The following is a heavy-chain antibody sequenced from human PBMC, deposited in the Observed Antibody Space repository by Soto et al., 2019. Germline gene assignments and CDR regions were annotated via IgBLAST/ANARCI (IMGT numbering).Heavy chain of an antibody. CDR3: GRAGSSGSSYFDY. D-gene: IGHD3-10*01. V-gene: IGHV3-33*08. J-gene: IGHJ4*02. CDR1: GCTIINYA. Sequence: GGPQRLSSTAAGCTIINYAVTWILQAPGKGLEGVAVIWDNGSNTDYADCVKGRFTISRDNSMNTLYLQMNSLRAEDTAVYYCGRAGSSGSSYFDYWGQGTLVTVSS. CDR2: IWDNGSNT.